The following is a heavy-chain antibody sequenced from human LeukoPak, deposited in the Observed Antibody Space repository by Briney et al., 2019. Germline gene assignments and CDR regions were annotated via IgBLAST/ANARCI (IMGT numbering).Heavy chain of an antibody. J-gene: IGHJ5*01. CDR1: GFIFSGFY. V-gene: IGHV3-11*01. CDR2: ISGSGSTI. D-gene: IGHD6-19*01. Sequence: GGSLRLSCAASGFIFSGFYMGWIRRAPGKGLEWISYISGSGSTIYYADSVKGRVTISRDNAKNSLYLQMDSLRAEDTAIYYWARDRWFEQWLGRGTWLDSWGQGTLVTVSS. CDR3: ARDRWFEQWLGRGTWLDS.